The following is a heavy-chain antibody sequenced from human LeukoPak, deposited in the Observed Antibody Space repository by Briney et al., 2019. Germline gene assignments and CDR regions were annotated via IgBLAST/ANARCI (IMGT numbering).Heavy chain of an antibody. Sequence: GGSLRLSCAASGFTLSSYAMSWVRQAPGKGLEWVSAISGSGGSTYYADSVKGRFTISRDNSKNTLYLQMNSLRAEDTAVYYCAKEPGMIVVFNTRGAFDIWGQGTMVTVSS. J-gene: IGHJ3*02. CDR3: AKEPGMIVVFNTRGAFDI. CDR1: GFTLSSYA. D-gene: IGHD3-22*01. V-gene: IGHV3-23*01. CDR2: ISGSGGST.